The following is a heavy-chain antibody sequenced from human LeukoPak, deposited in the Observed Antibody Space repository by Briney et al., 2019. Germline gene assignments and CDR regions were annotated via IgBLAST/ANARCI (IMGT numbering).Heavy chain of an antibody. D-gene: IGHD1-20*01. CDR1: GYTFTGYY. V-gene: IGHV1-2*02. CDR3: ARDRSYNWNDNWFDP. J-gene: IGHJ5*02. Sequence: GASVKVSCKASGYTFTGYYMHWVRQAPGQGLEWMGWINPNSGGTNYAQKFQGRVTMTRDTSISTAYMELSRLRSDDTAVYYCARDRSYNWNDNWFDPWGQGTLVTVSS. CDR2: INPNSGGT.